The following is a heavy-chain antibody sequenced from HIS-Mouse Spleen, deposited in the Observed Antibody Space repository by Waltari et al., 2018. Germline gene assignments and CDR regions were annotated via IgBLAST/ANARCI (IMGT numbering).Heavy chain of an antibody. J-gene: IGHJ4*02. V-gene: IGHV2-70*15. Sequence: QVTLRESGPALVKPTQTLPLTCTFSGFSLSTSGMCVSWIRQPPGKALEWLARIDWEDDKYYSTSLKTRLTISKDTSKNQVVLTMTNMDPVDTATYYCARIAEGYSSGWYAFDYWGQGTLVTVSS. CDR2: IDWEDDK. CDR1: GFSLSTSGMC. D-gene: IGHD6-19*01. CDR3: ARIAEGYSSGWYAFDY.